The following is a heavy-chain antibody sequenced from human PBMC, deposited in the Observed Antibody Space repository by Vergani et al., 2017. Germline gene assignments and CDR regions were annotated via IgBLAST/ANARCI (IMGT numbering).Heavy chain of an antibody. CDR3: ARVNTETNGHLYYYYYMDV. CDR1: GGSFTSYH. D-gene: IGHD2-8*01. V-gene: IGHV4-34*01. J-gene: IGHJ6*03. CDR2: IDHTGRP. Sequence: QVQLQQWGGGLLKPSETLSLTCVVNGGSFTSYHWTWIRQSPGEGLEWVGDIDHTGRPDYNPSLKSRLTMSVDKSRNQFSLTLNSVTATDTAIYFCARVNTETNGHLYYYYYMDVCRQETAVAVS.